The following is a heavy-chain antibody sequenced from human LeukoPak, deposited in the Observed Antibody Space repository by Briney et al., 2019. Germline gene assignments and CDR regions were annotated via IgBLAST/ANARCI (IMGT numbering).Heavy chain of an antibody. CDR3: ARDSDNDYGDYVGHYYYGMDV. V-gene: IGHV3-11*01. J-gene: IGHJ6*02. D-gene: IGHD4-17*01. CDR2: ISSSGSTT. Sequence: GGSLRLSCAASGFTFSNYSMSWIRQAPGKGLEWVSSISSSGSTTYYADSVKGRFTISRDNSKNSLYLQMNSLRAEDTAVYYCARDSDNDYGDYVGHYYYGMDVWGQGTTVTVSS. CDR1: GFTFSNYS.